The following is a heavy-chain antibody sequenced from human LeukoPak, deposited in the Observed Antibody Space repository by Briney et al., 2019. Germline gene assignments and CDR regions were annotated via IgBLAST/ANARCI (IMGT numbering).Heavy chain of an antibody. Sequence: SETLSLTCAVYGGSFSGYYWSWVRQPPGKGLEWIGEINHSGSTNYNPSLKSRVTISVDTSKNQFSLKLSSVTAADTAVYYCARHSTFFGVVIIKGRVRGPFDYWGQGTLVTVSS. J-gene: IGHJ4*02. D-gene: IGHD3-3*01. CDR2: INHSGST. CDR3: ARHSTFFGVVIIKGRVRGPFDY. CDR1: GGSFSGYY. V-gene: IGHV4-34*01.